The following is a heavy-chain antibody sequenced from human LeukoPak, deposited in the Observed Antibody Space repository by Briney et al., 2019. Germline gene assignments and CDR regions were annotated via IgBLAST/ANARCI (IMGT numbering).Heavy chain of an antibody. Sequence: GGSLRLSCAASGFTFSSYSMNWVRQAPGKGLEWVSSISSSSSYIYYADSVKGRFTISRDNAKNSLYLQMNSLRAEDTAVYYCARDSSPAALYYYYYYGMDVWGQGTTVTVSS. CDR1: GFTFSSYS. D-gene: IGHD2-2*01. J-gene: IGHJ6*02. CDR3: ARDSSPAALYYYYYYGMDV. V-gene: IGHV3-21*01. CDR2: ISSSSSYI.